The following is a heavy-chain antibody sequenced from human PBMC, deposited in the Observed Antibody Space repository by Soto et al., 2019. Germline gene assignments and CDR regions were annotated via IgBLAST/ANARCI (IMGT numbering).Heavy chain of an antibody. V-gene: IGHV3-23*01. J-gene: IGHJ4*02. Sequence: GGPMRLSCAASGFTFRSYAMSWVRQAPGKGLEWVSAISGSGGSTYYADSVKGRFTISRDNSKNTLYLQMNSLRAEDTAVYYCARSEDSSGWYQNWGQGTLVTVSS. CDR2: ISGSGGST. CDR3: ARSEDSSGWYQN. CDR1: GFTFRSYA. D-gene: IGHD6-19*01.